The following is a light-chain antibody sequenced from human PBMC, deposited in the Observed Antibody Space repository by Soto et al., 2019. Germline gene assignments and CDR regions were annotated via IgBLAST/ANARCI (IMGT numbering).Light chain of an antibody. V-gene: IGKV3-20*01. J-gene: IGKJ1*01. CDR3: LQYVSSPWT. CDR2: RAS. CDR1: QAVGGRY. Sequence: EIVLTQSAATLSSSLGERATRSCRVSQAVGGRYLAWFQLKPGQTPRLLVYRASTRAAGVPDRFSGSGSGTVFSLTIGRLEPEDFAVYYCLQYVSSPWTFGQGTKVEV.